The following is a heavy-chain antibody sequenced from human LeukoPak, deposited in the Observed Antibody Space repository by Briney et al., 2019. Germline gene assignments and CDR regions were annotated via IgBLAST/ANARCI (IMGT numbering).Heavy chain of an antibody. D-gene: IGHD4-17*01. J-gene: IGHJ6*03. CDR2: ISSSSSTI. V-gene: IGHV3-48*01. Sequence: GGSLRLSCAASGFTFSSYSMNWVRQAPGKGLEWVSYISSSSSTIYYADSVKGRFTISRDNAKNSLYLQMNSLRAEDTAVYYCASHDYGDYDNFYYYMDVWGKGTTVTVSS. CDR3: ASHDYGDYDNFYYYMDV. CDR1: GFTFSSYS.